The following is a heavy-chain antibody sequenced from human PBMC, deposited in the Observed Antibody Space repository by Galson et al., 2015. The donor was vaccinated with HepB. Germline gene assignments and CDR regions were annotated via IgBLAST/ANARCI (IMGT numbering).Heavy chain of an antibody. V-gene: IGHV1-24*01. D-gene: IGHD3-22*01. J-gene: IGHJ3*02. CDR3: ATFHSSGSYDAFDI. CDR1: GYTLTELS. CDR2: FDPEDGET. Sequence: PVKVSCKVSGYTLTELSMHWVRQAPGKGLEWMGGFDPEDGETIYAQKFQGRVTMTEDTSTDTAYMELSSLRSEDTAVYYCATFHSSGSYDAFDIWGQGTMVTVSS.